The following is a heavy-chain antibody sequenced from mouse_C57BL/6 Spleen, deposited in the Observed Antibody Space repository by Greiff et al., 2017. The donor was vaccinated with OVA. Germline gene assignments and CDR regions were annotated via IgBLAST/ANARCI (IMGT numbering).Heavy chain of an antibody. D-gene: IGHD1-1*01. CDR3: ARPDYYSSSQDYFDY. CDR1: GYTFTSYW. CDR2: IDPSDSYT. Sequence: QVQLQQPGAELVKPGASVKLSCKASGYTFTSYWMQWVKQRPGQGLEWIGEIDPSDSYTNYNQKFKGKATLTVDTSSSTAYMQLSSLTSEDSAVYYCARPDYYSSSQDYFDYWGQGTTLTVSS. J-gene: IGHJ2*01. V-gene: IGHV1-50*01.